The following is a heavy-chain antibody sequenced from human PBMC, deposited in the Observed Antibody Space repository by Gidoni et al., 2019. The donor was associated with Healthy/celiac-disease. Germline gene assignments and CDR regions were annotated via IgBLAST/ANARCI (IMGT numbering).Heavy chain of an antibody. D-gene: IGHD1-26*01. J-gene: IGHJ4*02. CDR3: ARTSSGSYFGY. CDR1: GGSISSSSYY. Sequence: QLQLQESGPGLVKPSETLSLTRTVSGGSISSSSYYWGWIRQPPGKGLEWIGSIYYSGSTYYNPSLKSRVTISVDTSKNQFSLKLSSVTAADTAVYYCARTSSGSYFGYWGQGTLVTVSS. CDR2: IYYSGST. V-gene: IGHV4-39*01.